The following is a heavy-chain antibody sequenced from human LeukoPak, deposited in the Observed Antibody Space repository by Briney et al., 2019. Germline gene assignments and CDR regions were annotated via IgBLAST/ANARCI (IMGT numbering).Heavy chain of an antibody. CDR3: AKAYSSSRYDWFDP. CDR2: MNSDGSAT. Sequence: PGGSLRLSCAVSGFTLSRYWMHWVRQAPGKGLAWVARMNSDGSATTYADSVRGRFTISRDNAKNTLYLQMNSLRAEDTAIYYCAKAYSSSRYDWFDPWGQGTLVTVSS. CDR1: GFTLSRYW. V-gene: IGHV3-74*01. D-gene: IGHD6-13*01. J-gene: IGHJ5*02.